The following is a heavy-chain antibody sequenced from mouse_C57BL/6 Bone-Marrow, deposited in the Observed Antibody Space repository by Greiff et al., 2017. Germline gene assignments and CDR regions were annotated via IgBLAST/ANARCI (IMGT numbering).Heavy chain of an antibody. CDR2: ISDGGSYT. J-gene: IGHJ2*01. V-gene: IGHV5-4*03. CDR1: GFTFSSYA. Sequence: EVKLLESGGGLVKPGGSLKLSCAASGFTFSSYAMSWVRQTPEKRLEWVATISDGGSYTYYPDNLKGRFTISRDNAKNNLYLQMSHLKSEDTALYYCTRWSPTMITASLDYWGQGTTLTVSS. CDR3: TRWSPTMITASLDY. D-gene: IGHD2-4*01.